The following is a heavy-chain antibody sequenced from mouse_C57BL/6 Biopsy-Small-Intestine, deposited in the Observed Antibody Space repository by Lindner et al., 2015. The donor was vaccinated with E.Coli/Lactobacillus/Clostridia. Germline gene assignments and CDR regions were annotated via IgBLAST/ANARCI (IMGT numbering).Heavy chain of an antibody. CDR2: IYPGDGDT. V-gene: IGHV1-82*01. CDR1: GYAFSSSW. Sequence: VQLQESGPELVKPGASVKISCKASGYAFSSSWMNWVKQRPGKGLEWIGRIYPGDGDTNYNGKFKGKATLTADKSSSTAYMQLSSLTSEDSAVYFCDTGPWFAYWGQGTLVTVSA. J-gene: IGHJ3*01. CDR3: DTGPWFAY. D-gene: IGHD4-1*01.